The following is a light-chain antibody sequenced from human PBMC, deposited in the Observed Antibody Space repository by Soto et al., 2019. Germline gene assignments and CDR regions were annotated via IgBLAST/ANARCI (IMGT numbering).Light chain of an antibody. V-gene: IGLV7-46*01. CDR1: TGAVTSGHY. J-gene: IGLJ2*01. CDR2: DTS. Sequence: QAVVPQEPSLTVSPGGTVTLTCGSSTGAVTSGHYPYWFQQKPGQAPRTLIYDTSNKHSWTPARFSGSLLGGKAALTLSGAQPEDEAEYYCLLSYSGANVVFGGGTKVTVL. CDR3: LLSYSGANVV.